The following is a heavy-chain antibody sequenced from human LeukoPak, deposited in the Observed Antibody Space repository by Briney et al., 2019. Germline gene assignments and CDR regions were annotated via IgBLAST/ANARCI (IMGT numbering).Heavy chain of an antibody. Sequence: SETLSLTCTVSGGSISSSSYYWGWIRQPPGKGLEWIGSIYYSGSTYYNPSLKSRVTISVDTSKNQFSLKLSSVTAADTAVYYCARVGHYYDSSGYWYYWGQGTLVTVSS. CDR1: GGSISSSSYY. J-gene: IGHJ4*02. V-gene: IGHV4-39*07. CDR2: IYYSGST. D-gene: IGHD3-22*01. CDR3: ARVGHYYDSSGYWYY.